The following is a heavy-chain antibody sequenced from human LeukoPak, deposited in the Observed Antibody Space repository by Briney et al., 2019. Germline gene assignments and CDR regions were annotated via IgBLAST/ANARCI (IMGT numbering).Heavy chain of an antibody. CDR2: ISGSGGST. D-gene: IGHD3-3*01. V-gene: IGHV3-23*01. CDR3: AKAGWITIFGVVSHFDY. CDR1: GFTFSSYA. J-gene: IGHJ4*02. Sequence: GGSLRLSCAASGFTFSSYAMSWVRQAPGKGLEWGSAISGSGGSTYYADSVKGRFTISRDNSKNTLYLQMNSLRAEDTAVYYCAKAGWITIFGVVSHFDYWGQGTLVTVSS.